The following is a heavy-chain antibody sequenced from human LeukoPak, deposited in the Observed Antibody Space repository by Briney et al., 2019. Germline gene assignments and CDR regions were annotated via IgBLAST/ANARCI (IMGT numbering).Heavy chain of an antibody. V-gene: IGHV3-23*01. J-gene: IGHJ4*02. Sequence: GGSLRLSCAASGFTFRSYGMSWVRQAAGKGLEWVSTISGSGGSTYYADSVKGRFTISRDNSKNTLYLQMNSLRAEDTAVYYCAKGGYGSGSYFYGGYYFDYWGQGTLVTVSS. CDR3: AKGGYGSGSYFYGGYYFDY. CDR1: GFTFRSYG. CDR2: ISGSGGST. D-gene: IGHD3-10*01.